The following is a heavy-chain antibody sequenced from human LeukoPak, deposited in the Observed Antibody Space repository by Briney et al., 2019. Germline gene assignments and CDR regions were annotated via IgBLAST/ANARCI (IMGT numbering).Heavy chain of an antibody. CDR1: GGSINTGSYY. Sequence: SETLSLTCSVSGGSINTGSYYWSWIRQPPGKGLEWIGYIYYTGSTNYNPSLKSRVAISIDTSKNQFSLKLSSVTAADTAVYYCARGGGGLQLDRLNYWGQGTLVTVSS. CDR3: ARGGGGLQLDRLNY. D-gene: IGHD5-24*01. V-gene: IGHV4-61*01. CDR2: IYYTGST. J-gene: IGHJ4*02.